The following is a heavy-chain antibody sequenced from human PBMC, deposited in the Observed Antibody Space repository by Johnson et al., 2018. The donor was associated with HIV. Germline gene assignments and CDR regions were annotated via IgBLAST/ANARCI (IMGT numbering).Heavy chain of an antibody. Sequence: QVLLVESGGGVVQPGGSLRLSCAASGFTFSSYGMHWVRQAPGKGLEWVAVIWYDGSNKYYADSVKGRFTISRDNSKNTPYLQMNSLRPEDTAVYYCVQGVPNPAGAFDIWGRGTMVTVSS. J-gene: IGHJ3*02. CDR3: VQGVPNPAGAFDI. CDR1: GFTFSSYG. CDR2: IWYDGSNK. D-gene: IGHD6-19*01. V-gene: IGHV3-30*02.